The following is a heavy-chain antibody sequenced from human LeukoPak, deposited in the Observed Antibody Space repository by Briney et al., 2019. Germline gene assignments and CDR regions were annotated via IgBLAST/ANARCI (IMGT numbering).Heavy chain of an antibody. V-gene: IGHV3-21*01. D-gene: IGHD3-3*01. J-gene: IGHJ4*02. CDR1: GFTFSSYS. CDR2: ISSSSSYI. Sequence: TGGSLRLSCGASGFTFSSYSMNWVRQAPGKGLEWVSSISSSSSYIYYADSVKGRFTISRDNAKNSLYLQMNSLRAEDTAVYYCARVSVFGVVNSGDYWGQGTLVTVSS. CDR3: ARVSVFGVVNSGDY.